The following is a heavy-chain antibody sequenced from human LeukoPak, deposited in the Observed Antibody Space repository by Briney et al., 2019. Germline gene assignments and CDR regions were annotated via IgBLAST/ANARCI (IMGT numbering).Heavy chain of an antibody. J-gene: IGHJ4*02. CDR3: AVDGYSGSPEDPYYFDY. CDR2: IYYSGST. V-gene: IGHV4-39*07. CDR1: GGSISSSSYY. D-gene: IGHD1-26*01. Sequence: PSETLSLTCTVSGGSISSSSYYWGWIRQPPGKGLEWSGSIYYSGSTYYNPSLKSRVTISVGTSKNQFSLKLSSVTAADTAVYYCAVDGYSGSPEDPYYFDYWGQGTLVTVSS.